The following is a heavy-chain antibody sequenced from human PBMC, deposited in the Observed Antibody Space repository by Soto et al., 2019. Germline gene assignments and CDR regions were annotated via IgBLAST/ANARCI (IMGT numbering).Heavy chain of an antibody. CDR3: ARDLQTYIVVVPAPPPGYGMDV. Sequence: SETLSLTCTVSGGSISSYYWSWIRQPPGKGLEWIGYIYYSGSTNYNPSLKSRVTISVDTSKNQFSLKLSSVTAADTAVYYCARDLQTYIVVVPAPPPGYGMDVWGQGTTVTVSS. V-gene: IGHV4-59*12. CDR2: IYYSGST. D-gene: IGHD2-2*01. J-gene: IGHJ6*02. CDR1: GGSISSYY.